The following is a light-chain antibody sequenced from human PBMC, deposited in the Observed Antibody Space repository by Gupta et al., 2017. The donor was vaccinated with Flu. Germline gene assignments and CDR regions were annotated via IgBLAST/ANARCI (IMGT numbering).Light chain of an antibody. V-gene: IGLV4-60*03. Sequence: QPVLTQSSSASASLGSSVKLTCTLSSGHSSYIIAWHQQQPGKAPRYLMKLEGSGSYNKGSGVPDRFSGSSSGADRYLTISTLQSEDEGDYYCETWDTYTRSWVFGGGTKVTVL. CDR3: ETWDTYTRSWV. CDR1: SGHSSYI. J-gene: IGLJ3*02. CDR2: LEGSGSY.